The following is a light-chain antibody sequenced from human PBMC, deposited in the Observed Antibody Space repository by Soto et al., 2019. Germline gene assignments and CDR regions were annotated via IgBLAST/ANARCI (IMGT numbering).Light chain of an antibody. CDR1: SSDVGGYNF. CDR3: SSYTHSNTQM. J-gene: IGLJ3*02. V-gene: IGLV2-14*03. CDR2: DVN. Sequence: QSALTQPASVSGSPGQSITIACTGTSSDVGGYNFVSWYQHHPGIAPKLMIYDVNNRPSGVSNRFSGSKSGNTASLTISGLQAEDEADYYCSSYTHSNTQMFGGGTKVTVL.